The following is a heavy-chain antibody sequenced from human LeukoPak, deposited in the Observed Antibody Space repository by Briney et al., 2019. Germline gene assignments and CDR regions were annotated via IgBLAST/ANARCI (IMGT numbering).Heavy chain of an antibody. CDR2: ISSSSSYI. J-gene: IGHJ4*02. V-gene: IGHV3-21*01. Sequence: GGSLRLSCAASGFKFSDHYIDWVRQAPGKGLEWVSSISSSSSYIYYADSVKGRFTISRDNAKNSLYLQMNSLRAEDTAVYYCARGYYYGSGSYYILDYWGQGTLVTVSS. CDR1: GFKFSDHY. CDR3: ARGYYYGSGSYYILDY. D-gene: IGHD3-10*01.